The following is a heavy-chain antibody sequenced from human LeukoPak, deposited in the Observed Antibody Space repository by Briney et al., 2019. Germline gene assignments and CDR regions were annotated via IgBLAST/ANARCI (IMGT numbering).Heavy chain of an antibody. CDR3: VSFYEAY. CDR2: INGDGSWT. Sequence: GGSLRLSCAASGNYWMHWVRQAPGKGLVWVSHINGDGSWTTYADPVKGRFTISKDNAKNTVYLQMNNLRAEDTAVYYCVSFYEAYWGRGTLVTVSS. CDR1: GNYW. J-gene: IGHJ4*02. D-gene: IGHD2-2*01. V-gene: IGHV3-74*01.